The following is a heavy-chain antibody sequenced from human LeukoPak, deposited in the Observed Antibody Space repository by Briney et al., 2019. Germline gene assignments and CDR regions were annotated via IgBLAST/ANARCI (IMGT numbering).Heavy chain of an antibody. V-gene: IGHV4-59*08. CDR3: ARLRTEYSTSYYYYYGMDV. CDR1: GGSISSYY. J-gene: IGHJ6*02. CDR2: IYYSGST. D-gene: IGHD6-6*01. Sequence: KTSETLSLTCTVSGGSISSYYWSWIRQPPGKGLEWIGYIYYSGSTNYNPSLKSRVTISVDTSKNQFSLKLSSVTAADTAVYYCARLRTEYSTSYYYYYGMDVWGQGTTVTVSS.